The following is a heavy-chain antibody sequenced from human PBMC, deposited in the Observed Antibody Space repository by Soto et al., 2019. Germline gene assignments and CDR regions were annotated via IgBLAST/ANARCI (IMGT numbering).Heavy chain of an antibody. V-gene: IGHV3-11*06. CDR2: IYGSSDYT. D-gene: IGHD2-8*01. J-gene: IGHJ4*02. CDR3: ARDLRFSSTNYFDF. CDR1: GFLFTDYY. Sequence: PGGSLRLSCTASGFLFTDYYMSWIRQPPGKGLEWLAYIYGSSDYTNSADSVKGRFTITRDNAKNSVFLQMNNLRADDTAVYYCARDLRFSSTNYFDFWGRGTLVTVS.